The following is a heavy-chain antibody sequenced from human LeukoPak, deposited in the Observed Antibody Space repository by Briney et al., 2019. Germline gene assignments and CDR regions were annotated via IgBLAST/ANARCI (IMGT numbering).Heavy chain of an antibody. CDR2: IRSKANSYAT. D-gene: IGHD6-13*01. Sequence: PGGSLRLSCAASGFTFSGSAMHWVRQASGKGLEWVGRIRSKANSYATAYAASVKGRFTISRDDSKNTAYLQMNSLRAEDTAVYYCAKHRPISSSRGYYFDYWGQGTLVTVSS. J-gene: IGHJ4*02. CDR1: GFTFSGSA. CDR3: AKHRPISSSRGYYFDY. V-gene: IGHV3-73*01.